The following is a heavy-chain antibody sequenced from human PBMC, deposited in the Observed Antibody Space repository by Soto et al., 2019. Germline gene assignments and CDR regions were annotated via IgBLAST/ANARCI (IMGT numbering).Heavy chain of an antibody. D-gene: IGHD6-19*01. CDR3: AKDWDDSSGWYSSFDY. J-gene: IGHJ4*02. V-gene: IGHV3-30*18. Sequence: QVQLVESGGGVVQPGRSLRLSCAASGFTFSSYGMHWVRQAPGKGLEWVAVISYDGSNKYYADSVKGRFTISRDNSKNTLYLQMNSLRAEDTAVYYCAKDWDDSSGWYSSFDYWGQGTLVTVSS. CDR2: ISYDGSNK. CDR1: GFTFSSYG.